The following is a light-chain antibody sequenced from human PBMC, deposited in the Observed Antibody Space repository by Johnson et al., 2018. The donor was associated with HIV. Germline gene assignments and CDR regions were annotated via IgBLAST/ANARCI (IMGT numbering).Light chain of an antibody. V-gene: IGLV1-51*01. Sequence: AVLTQPPSVSAAPGQKVTISCSGSSSNIGRNYVSWYQQLPGTAPKLLIFDNDKRPSGIPDRFSGSKSGTSATLGITGLQTGDEADYYCGTWDNSLSGVFGSGTKVTVL. CDR1: SSNIGRNY. CDR3: GTWDNSLSGV. CDR2: DND. J-gene: IGLJ1*01.